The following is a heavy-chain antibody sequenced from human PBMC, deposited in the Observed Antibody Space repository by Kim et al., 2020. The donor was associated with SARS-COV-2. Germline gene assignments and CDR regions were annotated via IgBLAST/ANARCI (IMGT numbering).Heavy chain of an antibody. CDR2: ISGSGGST. CDR1: GFTFSSYA. J-gene: IGHJ2*01. D-gene: IGHD3-10*01. Sequence: GGSLRLSCAASGFTFSSYAMSWVRQAPGKGLEWVSAISGSGGSTYYADSVKGRFTISRDNSKNTLYLQMNSLRAEDTAVYYCAKDLLYYGPGGWYFDLWGRGTLVTVSS. V-gene: IGHV3-23*01. CDR3: AKDLLYYGPGGWYFDL.